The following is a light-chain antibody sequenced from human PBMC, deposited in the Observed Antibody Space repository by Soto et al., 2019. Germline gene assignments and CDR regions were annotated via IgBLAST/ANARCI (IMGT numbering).Light chain of an antibody. J-gene: IGKJ1*01. Sequence: PGERATLSCRASQSVSSNLAWYQQKPGQAPRLLIYGASNRATGIPDRFSGSGSGTDFTLTISRLEPEDFAVYYCQQYGSSGTFGQGTKVDTK. CDR1: QSVSSN. CDR2: GAS. CDR3: QQYGSSGT. V-gene: IGKV3-20*01.